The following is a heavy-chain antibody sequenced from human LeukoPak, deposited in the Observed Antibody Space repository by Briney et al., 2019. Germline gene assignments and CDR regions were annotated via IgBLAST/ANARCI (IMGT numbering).Heavy chain of an antibody. CDR2: INYKTYGGTA. V-gene: IGHV3-15*01. CDR3: SNEPRTIYGVVFPDY. J-gene: IGHJ4*02. CDR1: GFTFNNAW. D-gene: IGHD3-3*01. Sequence: GGSLRLSCAVSGFTFNNAWMSWVRQAPGKGLEWVGRINYKTYGGTADYAAPVKGRFTISRDDSKDTLYLQMNSLKTEDTAVYYCSNEPRTIYGVVFPDYWGQGTLVTVSS.